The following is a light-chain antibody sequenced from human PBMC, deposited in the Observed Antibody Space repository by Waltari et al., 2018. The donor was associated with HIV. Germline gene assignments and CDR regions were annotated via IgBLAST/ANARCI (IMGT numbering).Light chain of an antibody. CDR1: SLRTYY. Sequence: SELTQDPAVSVALGQTVSITCQGDSLRTYYASWYLQNPGQAPVLVISPIHNRPSGIPDRFSGSSSGNTASLTITGAQAEDEGDYYCNSRDRAGHHVVFGGGTKLTVL. CDR2: PIH. V-gene: IGLV3-19*01. J-gene: IGLJ3*02. CDR3: NSRDRAGHHVV.